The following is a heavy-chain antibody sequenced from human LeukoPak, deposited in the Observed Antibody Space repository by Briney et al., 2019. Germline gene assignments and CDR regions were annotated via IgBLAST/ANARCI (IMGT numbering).Heavy chain of an antibody. Sequence: GGSLRLSCAGSGLTFSSYAMSWVRQAPGKGLEWVSGISASGGSTYYADSVRGRFTISRDNSKNTLYLQMNSLRAEDTAVYYCAKPYSSGWEIFDYWGQGTLVTVSS. CDR2: ISASGGST. CDR1: GLTFSSYA. D-gene: IGHD6-25*01. J-gene: IGHJ4*02. CDR3: AKPYSSGWEIFDY. V-gene: IGHV3-23*01.